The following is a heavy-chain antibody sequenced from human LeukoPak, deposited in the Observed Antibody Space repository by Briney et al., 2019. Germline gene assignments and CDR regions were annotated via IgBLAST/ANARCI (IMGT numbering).Heavy chain of an antibody. Sequence: SETLSLTCTVSGGSISSYYWSWIRQPPGKGLEWIGYIYYSGSTNYNPSLKSRVTISVDTSKNQFSLKLSSVTAADMAVYYCSAQGYSYGYVGYMDVWGKGTTVTVSS. V-gene: IGHV4-59*01. D-gene: IGHD5-18*01. CDR3: SAQGYSYGYVGYMDV. CDR2: IYYSGST. J-gene: IGHJ6*03. CDR1: GGSISSYY.